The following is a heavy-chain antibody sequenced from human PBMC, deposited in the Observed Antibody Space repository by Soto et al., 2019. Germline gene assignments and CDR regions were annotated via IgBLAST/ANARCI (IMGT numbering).Heavy chain of an antibody. D-gene: IGHD3-22*01. CDR1: GYSFTDYV. CDR2: INAGNGNT. Sequence: ASVKVSCKASGYSFTDYVIHWVRQAPGQRLEWMGWINAGNGNTKYSQKFQGRVTMTEDTSTDTAYMELSSLRSEDTAVYYCATGRFDSSGYRRFDYWGQGTLVTVSS. CDR3: ATGRFDSSGYRRFDY. J-gene: IGHJ4*02. V-gene: IGHV1-3*01.